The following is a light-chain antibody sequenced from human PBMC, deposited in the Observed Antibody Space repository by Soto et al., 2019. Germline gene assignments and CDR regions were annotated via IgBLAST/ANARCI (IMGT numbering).Light chain of an antibody. J-gene: IGLJ3*02. CDR3: CSYTDGSSLL. V-gene: IGLV2-23*01. CDR1: RNDIGTYNL. CDR2: EGN. Sequence: QSAQTQPASVSESPGQSISISCGGGRNDIGTYNLVSWYQQHPGKAPKLIIYEGNTRPSGVSNRFSGSRSGNTASLTISGLQAEDEADYYCCSYTDGSSLLFGGGTQLTVL.